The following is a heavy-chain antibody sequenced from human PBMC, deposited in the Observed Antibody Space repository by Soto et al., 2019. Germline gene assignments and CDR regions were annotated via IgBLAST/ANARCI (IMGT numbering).Heavy chain of an antibody. J-gene: IGHJ6*02. V-gene: IGHV1-18*04. D-gene: IGHD2-2*01. CDR3: ARLVAVTARLSTPMADHYYYGMDV. CDR1: GYTFTSYG. Sequence: ASVKVSCKASGYTFTSYGISWVRQAPGQGLEWMGWISAYNGNTNYAQKLQGRVTMNTDTSTSTAYMELRSLRSDDTAVYYCARLVAVTARLSTPMADHYYYGMDVWGQGTTVTVSS. CDR2: ISAYNGNT.